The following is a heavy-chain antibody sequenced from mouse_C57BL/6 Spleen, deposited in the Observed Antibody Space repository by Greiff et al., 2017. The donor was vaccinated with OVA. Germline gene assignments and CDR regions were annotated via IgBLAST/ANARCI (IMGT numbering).Heavy chain of an antibody. CDR3: ARSYYSNYAMDY. J-gene: IGHJ4*01. CDR1: GFTFSSYT. V-gene: IGHV5-9*01. Sequence: DVKLVESGGGLVKPGGSLKLSCAASGFTFSSYTMSWVRQTPEKRLEWVATISGGGGNTYYPDSVKGRFTISRDNAKNTLYLQMSSLRSEDTALYYCARSYYSNYAMDYWGQGTSVTVSS. CDR2: ISGGGGNT. D-gene: IGHD2-5*01.